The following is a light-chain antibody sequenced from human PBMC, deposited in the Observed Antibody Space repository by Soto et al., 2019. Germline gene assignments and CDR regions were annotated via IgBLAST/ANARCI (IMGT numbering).Light chain of an antibody. CDR2: KPS. CDR1: QSISGW. Sequence: DIQMPQSPSTLSASVGDRVTIICRASQSISGWLAWYQQKPGKAPKLLIYKPSSLESGVPSRISGSGSGTDITLTISSLQPDEFANYYCQQYNSYSTFGQGTKVEI. J-gene: IGKJ1*01. V-gene: IGKV1-5*03. CDR3: QQYNSYST.